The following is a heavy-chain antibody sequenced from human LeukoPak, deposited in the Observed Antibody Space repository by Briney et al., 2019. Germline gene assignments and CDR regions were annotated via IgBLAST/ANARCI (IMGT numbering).Heavy chain of an antibody. V-gene: IGHV3-21*01. D-gene: IGHD2-2*01. Sequence: GGSLRLSCAASGVTFSGYSMNWVRQAPGKGLEWVSAITATSLHIYYADSVKGRFTISRDNAKNSLYLQMNSLRVEDTAIYYCATRKCSISACRASSYRCMDDWGKGTTVTVSS. CDR2: ITATSLHI. CDR1: GVTFSGYS. J-gene: IGHJ6*03. CDR3: ATRKCSISACRASSYRCMDD.